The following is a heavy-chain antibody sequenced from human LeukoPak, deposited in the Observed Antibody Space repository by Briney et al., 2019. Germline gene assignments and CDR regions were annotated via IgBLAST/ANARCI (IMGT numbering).Heavy chain of an antibody. Sequence: PSETLSLTCTVSGGSISSYYWSWIRQPAGKGLEWIGRIYTSGNTNYNPSLKSRVTMSVDTSKNQFSLKLSSVTAADTAVYYCARDLVSSSWLSANYYYYYGMDVWGQGTTVTVSS. V-gene: IGHV4-4*07. CDR3: ARDLVSSSWLSANYYYYYGMDV. CDR1: GGSISSYY. J-gene: IGHJ6*02. D-gene: IGHD6-13*01. CDR2: IYTSGNT.